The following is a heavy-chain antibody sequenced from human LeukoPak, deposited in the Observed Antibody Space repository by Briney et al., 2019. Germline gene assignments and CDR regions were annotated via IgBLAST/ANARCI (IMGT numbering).Heavy chain of an antibody. CDR3: ARGRNSWYNY. J-gene: IGHJ4*02. CDR1: GYTFTSDD. Sequence: ASEKVSCKASGYTFTSDDINWVRQATGQGPEWMGWMNPNSGNTGLAQKFQGRVTMTRDTSISTACMELNSLRSEDTAVYYCARGRNSWYNYWGQGTLVTVSS. D-gene: IGHD6-13*01. CDR2: MNPNSGNT. V-gene: IGHV1-8*01.